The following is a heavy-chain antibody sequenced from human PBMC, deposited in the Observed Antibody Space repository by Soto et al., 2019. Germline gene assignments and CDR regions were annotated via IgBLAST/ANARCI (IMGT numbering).Heavy chain of an antibody. D-gene: IGHD3-3*01. J-gene: IGHJ6*02. CDR3: ARGPTYDFWSGPRSYYYSGMDV. CDR2: INPNSGGT. V-gene: IGHV1-2*04. CDR1: GYTFTGYY. Sequence: GASLKVSCKASGYTFTGYYMHWVRQAPGQGLEWMGWINPNSGGTNYAQKFQGWVTMTRDTSISTAYMELSRLRSDDTAVYYCARGPTYDFWSGPRSYYYSGMDVWGQGTTVTVSS.